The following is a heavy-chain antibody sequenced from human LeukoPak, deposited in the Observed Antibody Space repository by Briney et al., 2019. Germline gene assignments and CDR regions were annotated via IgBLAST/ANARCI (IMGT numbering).Heavy chain of an antibody. V-gene: IGHV4-38-2*02. CDR3: ATLVSTRYYFDY. CDR1: DYSISSGYGYY. CDR2: IYHSGIT. D-gene: IGHD5/OR15-5a*01. Sequence: PSETLSLTCTVSDYSISSGYGYYWGWIRQPPGKGLEWVGNIYHSGITYYNHFNSSLKSRVTISIDTSKNQFSLRLTSVTAADTAVYFCATLVSTRYYFDYWGQGTLVTVSS. J-gene: IGHJ4*02.